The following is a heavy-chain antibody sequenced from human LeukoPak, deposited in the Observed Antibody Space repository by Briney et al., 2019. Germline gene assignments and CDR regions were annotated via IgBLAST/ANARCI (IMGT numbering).Heavy chain of an antibody. J-gene: IGHJ3*02. CDR1: GGSISSGSYY. Sequence: SETLSLTCTVSGGSISSGSYYWSWIRQPPGKGLEWIGYIYYSGSTNYNPSLKSRVTISVDTSKNQFSLKLSSVTAADTAVYYCARVGYSYGGDAFDIWGQGTMVTVSS. V-gene: IGHV4-61*01. CDR2: IYYSGST. D-gene: IGHD5-18*01. CDR3: ARVGYSYGGDAFDI.